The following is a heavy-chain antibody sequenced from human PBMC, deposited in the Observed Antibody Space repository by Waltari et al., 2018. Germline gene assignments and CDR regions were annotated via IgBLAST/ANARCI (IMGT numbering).Heavy chain of an antibody. V-gene: IGHV1-2*02. D-gene: IGHD3-9*01. J-gene: IGHJ6*03. Sequence: QVQLLQSGAEVKNIGASVKVTCKTSGYIFTDHYIHWVRQAPGQGLEWMGSIDTKSGGTRFAQKCQGRGTMTRDTSITTVYMELKTLRSDDTAIYFCAKNRYLDDNHYIDVWGKGTTVTVSS. CDR3: AKNRYLDDNHYIDV. CDR2: IDTKSGGT. CDR1: GYIFTDHY.